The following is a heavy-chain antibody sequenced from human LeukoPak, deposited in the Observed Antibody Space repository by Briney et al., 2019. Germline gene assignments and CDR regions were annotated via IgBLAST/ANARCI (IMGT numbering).Heavy chain of an antibody. V-gene: IGHV4-59*01. J-gene: IGHJ4*02. CDR3: ATPLGTSGWYYFDY. Sequence: PSETLSLTRTVPVDSISSYYRSWVRQPPRKGLEWIGYIYLSGSTNYNPSFKSRVTMSVDTSKNQFSLKLSSVTAADTAVYYCATPLGTSGWYYFDYWGQGTLVTVPS. CDR1: VDSISSYY. CDR2: IYLSGST. D-gene: IGHD6-19*01.